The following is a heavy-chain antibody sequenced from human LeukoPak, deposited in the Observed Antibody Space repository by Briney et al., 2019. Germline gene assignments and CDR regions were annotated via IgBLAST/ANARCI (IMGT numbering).Heavy chain of an antibody. Sequence: GGSLRLSCTASGFTFGDYAMSWFRQAPGKGLEWVGFIRSKAYGGTTEYAASVKGRFTISRDDSKSIAYLQMNSLKTEDTAVYYCTRQTHYYGSGADYWGQGTLVTVSS. CDR2: IRSKAYGGTT. D-gene: IGHD3-10*01. CDR3: TRQTHYYGSGADY. CDR1: GFTFGDYA. J-gene: IGHJ4*02. V-gene: IGHV3-49*03.